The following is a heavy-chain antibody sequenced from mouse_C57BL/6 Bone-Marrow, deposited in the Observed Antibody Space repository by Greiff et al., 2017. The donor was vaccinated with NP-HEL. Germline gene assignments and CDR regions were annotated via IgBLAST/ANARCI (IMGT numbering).Heavy chain of an antibody. V-gene: IGHV1-39*01. CDR1: GYSFTDYN. J-gene: IGHJ4*01. CDR2: INPNYGTT. D-gene: IGHD1-1*01. CDR3: ARWGYGSSYAMDY. Sequence: EVKLMESGPELVKPGASVKISCKASGYSFTDYNMNWVKQSNGKSLEWIGVINPNYGTTSYNQKFKGKATLTVDQSSSTAYMQLNSLTSEDSAVYYCARWGYGSSYAMDYWGQGTSVTVSS.